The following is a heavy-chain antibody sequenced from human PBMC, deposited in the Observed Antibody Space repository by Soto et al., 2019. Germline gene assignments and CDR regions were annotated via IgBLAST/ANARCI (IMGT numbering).Heavy chain of an antibody. CDR3: ARGSAF. D-gene: IGHD2-15*01. V-gene: IGHV3-23*01. CDR2: VGPGGDDT. Sequence: VELLESGGGLVQPGGSLRLSCVASGFAFSDYAMNWVRQSPGRGLEWVSGVGPGGDDTYYGASVRGQFTVSSDNAKNTLYLQLRTLTVADTATYLCARGSAFWGQGTLVTVSS. J-gene: IGHJ4*02. CDR1: GFAFSDYA.